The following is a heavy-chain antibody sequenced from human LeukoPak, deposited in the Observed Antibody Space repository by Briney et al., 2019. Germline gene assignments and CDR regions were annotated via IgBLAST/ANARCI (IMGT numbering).Heavy chain of an antibody. CDR3: AKALYDSPLTGDP. CDR2: INPSGGNT. V-gene: IGHV3-23*01. Sequence: PGGSLRLSCAASGFTFTNNGMAWVRQAPGKGLEWVSSINPSGGNTHYTNSVEGRFTVSRDNSKNTLFLQMNSLRVEDTAIYYCAKALYDSPLTGDPWGQGTLVTVSS. CDR1: GFTFTNNG. J-gene: IGHJ5*02. D-gene: IGHD3-22*01.